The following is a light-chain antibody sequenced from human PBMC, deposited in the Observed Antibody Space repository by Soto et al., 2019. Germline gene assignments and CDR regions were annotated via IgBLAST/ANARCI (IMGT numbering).Light chain of an antibody. J-gene: IGKJ4*01. CDR3: QQYNNWALT. V-gene: IGKV3-15*01. Sequence: EIMMTQSPATLSVSPGERVTLSCRASQSVSINLAWYQQKPDQVPRLLIYGASSRATGIPARFSGSGSGTDFTLTISSLQSEDFAVYYCQQYNNWALTFGGGTKVEI. CDR2: GAS. CDR1: QSVSIN.